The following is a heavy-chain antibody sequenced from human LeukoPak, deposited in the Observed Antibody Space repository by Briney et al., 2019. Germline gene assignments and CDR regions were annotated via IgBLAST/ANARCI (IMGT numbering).Heavy chain of an antibody. CDR1: GGSISSYY. D-gene: IGHD2-8*01. V-gene: IGHV4-59*12. Sequence: SGTLSLTCTVSGGSISSYYWSWIRQPPGKGLEWIGYIYYSGSTNYNPSLKSRVTISVDTSKNQFSLKLSSVTAADTAVYYCARALMYAYYYMDVWGKGTTVTISS. J-gene: IGHJ6*03. CDR2: IYYSGST. CDR3: ARALMYAYYYMDV.